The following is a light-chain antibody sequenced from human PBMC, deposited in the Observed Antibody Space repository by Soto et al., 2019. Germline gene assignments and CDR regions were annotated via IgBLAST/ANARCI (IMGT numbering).Light chain of an antibody. V-gene: IGLV2-14*01. Sequence: QSVLTQPASVSGSPRQSITISCTGASSDVGGYTYVSWYQQHPGKAPKLMIYEVNNRPSGVSNRFSGSKSGNTASLTISGLQAEDEADYYCSSYTSSSPYVFGTGTKLTVL. CDR1: SSDVGGYTY. CDR3: SSYTSSSPYV. CDR2: EVN. J-gene: IGLJ1*01.